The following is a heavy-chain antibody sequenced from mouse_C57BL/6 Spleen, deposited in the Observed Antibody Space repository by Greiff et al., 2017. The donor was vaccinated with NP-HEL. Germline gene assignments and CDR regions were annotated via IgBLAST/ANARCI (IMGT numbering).Heavy chain of an antibody. CDR3: TSRLYYDYDKDY. CDR1: GYTFTSYW. Sequence: VQLQQSGTVLARRGASVKMSCKTSGYTFTSYWMHWVKQRPGQGLEWIGAIYPGNSDTSYNQKFKGKAKLTAVTSASTPYMELSSLTNEDSAVYYFTSRLYYDYDKDYWGQGTTLTVSS. CDR2: IYPGNSDT. D-gene: IGHD2-4*01. V-gene: IGHV1-5*01. J-gene: IGHJ2*01.